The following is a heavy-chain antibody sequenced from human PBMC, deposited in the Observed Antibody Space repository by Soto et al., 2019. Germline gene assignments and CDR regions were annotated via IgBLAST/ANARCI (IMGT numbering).Heavy chain of an antibody. CDR2: IYSGGST. Sequence: PGGSLRLSCAASGFNVSSNYMSWVRQAPGKGLERLSVIYSGGSTYYADSVKGRFTISRDNSKNTLYLQMNSLRAEDTAVYYCAKEYSSGWYDYYYGMDVWGQGTTVTVSS. D-gene: IGHD6-19*01. J-gene: IGHJ6*02. CDR1: GFNVSSNY. V-gene: IGHV3-53*05. CDR3: AKEYSSGWYDYYYGMDV.